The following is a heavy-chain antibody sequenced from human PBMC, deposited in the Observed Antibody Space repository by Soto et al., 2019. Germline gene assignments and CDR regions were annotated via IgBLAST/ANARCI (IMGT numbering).Heavy chain of an antibody. CDR2: IYYSGST. CDR3: AAYSSGWYGGYNWFDP. Sequence: SETLSLTCTVSGGSISSYYWSWIRQPPGKGLEWIGYIYYSGSTNYNPPLKSRVTISVDTSKNQLSLKLSSVTAADTAVYYCAAYSSGWYGGYNWFDPWGQGTLVTVPQ. V-gene: IGHV4-59*01. CDR1: GGSISSYY. D-gene: IGHD6-19*01. J-gene: IGHJ5*02.